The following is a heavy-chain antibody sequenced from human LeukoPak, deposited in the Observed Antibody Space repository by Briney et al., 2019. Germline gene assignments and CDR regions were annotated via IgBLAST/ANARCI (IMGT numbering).Heavy chain of an antibody. D-gene: IGHD4/OR15-4a*01. Sequence: PSETLSLTCAVYGGSFSGYYWSWVRQPPGKGLEWLGEINHSGRTNYNPSLKSRVTISVDTSKNQFSLKLSSVTAADTAVYYCARAPDYGPPNFDYWGQGTLVTVSS. CDR1: GGSFSGYY. CDR3: ARAPDYGPPNFDY. V-gene: IGHV4-34*01. CDR2: INHSGRT. J-gene: IGHJ4*02.